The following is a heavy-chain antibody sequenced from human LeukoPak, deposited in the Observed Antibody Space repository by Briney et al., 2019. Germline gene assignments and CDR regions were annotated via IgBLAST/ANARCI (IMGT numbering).Heavy chain of an antibody. J-gene: IGHJ4*02. Sequence: GGSLRLSCAASGFTFSSYNMNWVRQAPGKGLEWVSSISGSSSYIFYADSVKGRFTISRDNAKNSLYLQMNSLRAEDTAVYYCVRGDGGSFDYWGQGTLVTVSS. CDR1: GFTFSSYN. D-gene: IGHD2-21*02. CDR2: ISGSSSYI. V-gene: IGHV3-21*01. CDR3: VRGDGGSFDY.